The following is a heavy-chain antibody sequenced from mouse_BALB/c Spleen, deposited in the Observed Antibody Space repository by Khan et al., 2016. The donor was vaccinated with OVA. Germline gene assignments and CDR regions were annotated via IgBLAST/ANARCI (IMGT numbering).Heavy chain of an antibody. D-gene: IGHD1-2*01. J-gene: IGHJ3*01. V-gene: IGHV7-3*02. CDR2: IRKKASGYTT. Sequence: EVELVESGGGLVQPGGSLRLSCATSGFTFTDYYMNWARQPPGKALEWLGFIRKKASGYTTEYSPSVKGRFTISRDNSQSILYLQMNTLRAEDSATYYCARVDYGYGFAYWGQGTLVTVSA. CDR3: ARVDYGYGFAY. CDR1: GFTFTDYY.